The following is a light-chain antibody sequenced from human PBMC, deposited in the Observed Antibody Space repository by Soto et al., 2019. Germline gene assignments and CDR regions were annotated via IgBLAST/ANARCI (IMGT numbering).Light chain of an antibody. V-gene: IGLV2-8*01. Sequence: QSALTQLPSASGSPGQSVTISCTGTSSDVGGYNFVSWYQQHPGKAPKLMIYEVSERPSGVPDRFSGSKSGNTASLTVSGLQAEDEADYYCSSYAGSNIVVFGGGTKVTVL. CDR2: EVS. CDR1: SSDVGGYNF. CDR3: SSYAGSNIVV. J-gene: IGLJ2*01.